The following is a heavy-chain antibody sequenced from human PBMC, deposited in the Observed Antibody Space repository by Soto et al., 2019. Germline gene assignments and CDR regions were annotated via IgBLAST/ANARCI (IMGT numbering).Heavy chain of an antibody. CDR2: ISPRTTYK. Sequence: QVQLVESGGGLVKPGGSLRLSCASSGFTFSDHYMSWIRRSLGKRLEFLSYISPRTTYKNYADSVKGRFTISRDNAKNSLYLQLNSLRAEDTAIYYCSRGGGGGLFDLWGQGTFVTVSS. CDR1: GFTFSDHY. J-gene: IGHJ4*02. D-gene: IGHD2-21*01. CDR3: SRGGGGGLFDL. V-gene: IGHV3-11*06.